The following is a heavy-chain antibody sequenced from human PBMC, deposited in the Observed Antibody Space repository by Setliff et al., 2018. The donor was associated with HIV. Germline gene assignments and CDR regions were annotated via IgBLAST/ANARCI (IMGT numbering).Heavy chain of an antibody. J-gene: IGHJ4*02. V-gene: IGHV4-31*03. CDR2: IYYRRST. CDR1: GGSIRSVGYY. Sequence: SETLSLTCTVSGGSIRSVGYYWSWIRQHPGKGLEWIGYIYYRRSTYYNPSLKSRVTSSVDTSKKHFSLRLSSVTASDPAVYYCARSPGPSYCSGGSCYDYFDYWGQGTLVTVSS. D-gene: IGHD2-15*01. CDR3: ARSPGPSYCSGGSCYDYFDY.